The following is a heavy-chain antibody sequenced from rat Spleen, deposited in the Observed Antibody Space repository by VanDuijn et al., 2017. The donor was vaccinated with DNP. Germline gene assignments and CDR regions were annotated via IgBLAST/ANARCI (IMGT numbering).Heavy chain of an antibody. CDR3: ATRNYFDY. CDR1: GFTFSDYA. J-gene: IGHJ2*01. CDR2: IIYDGSST. Sequence: EVQLVESGGGLVQPGNSLKLSCAASGFTFSDYAMAWDRQSPKKGLEWVATIIYDGSSTYYRDSVKGRFTISRDNAKSTLYRQMDSLRSEDTATYYCATRNYFDYWGQGVMVTVSS. V-gene: IGHV5S10*01.